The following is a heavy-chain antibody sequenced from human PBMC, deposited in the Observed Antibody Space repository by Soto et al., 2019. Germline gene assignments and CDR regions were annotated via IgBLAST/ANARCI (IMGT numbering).Heavy chain of an antibody. D-gene: IGHD6-6*01. Sequence: PSETLSLTCTVSGGSISSYYLSWIRQPPGKGLEWIGYIYYSGSTNYNPSLKSRVTISVDTSKNQFSLKLSSVTAADTAVYYCARTSSVPSSLRYYYYYYMDVWGKGTTVTVSS. V-gene: IGHV4-59*08. CDR1: GGSISSYY. J-gene: IGHJ6*03. CDR3: ARTSSVPSSLRYYYYYYMDV. CDR2: IYYSGST.